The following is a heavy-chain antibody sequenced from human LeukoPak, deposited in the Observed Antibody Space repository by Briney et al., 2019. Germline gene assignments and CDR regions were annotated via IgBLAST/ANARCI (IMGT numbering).Heavy chain of an antibody. V-gene: IGHV3-23*01. CDR2: ILNTGDAT. J-gene: IGHJ4*02. CDR1: GFTFNKYA. CDR3: AKGSGVGAYRPFDY. D-gene: IGHD2-21*01. Sequence: GGSLRRSCAASGFTFNKYALSWVRQAPGKGLEWISVILNTGDATYHADSVKGRFTISRDNSKNTVHLQMNSLRVEDTAIYYCAKGSGVGAYRPFDYWGQGTRVTVSS.